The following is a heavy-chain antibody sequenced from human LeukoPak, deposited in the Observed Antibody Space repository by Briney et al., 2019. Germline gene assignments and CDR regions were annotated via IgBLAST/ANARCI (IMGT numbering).Heavy chain of an antibody. CDR1: GFTFSDYY. J-gene: IGHJ4*02. V-gene: IGHV3-11*01. CDR2: ISSSGSTI. Sequence: PGGSLRLSCAASGFTFSDYYMSWIRQAPGKGLEWVSYISSSGSTIYYADSVKGRFTISRDNAKNSLYLQMNSLRAEDTAVYYCASTFDYYDSSGYYYYFDYWGQGTLVTVSS. D-gene: IGHD3-22*01. CDR3: ASTFDYYDSSGYYYYFDY.